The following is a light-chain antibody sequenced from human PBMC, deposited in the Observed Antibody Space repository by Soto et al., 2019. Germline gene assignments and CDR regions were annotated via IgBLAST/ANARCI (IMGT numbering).Light chain of an antibody. CDR1: QSVRSN. J-gene: IGKJ4*01. CDR3: QQYSSWPLT. Sequence: EIVMTQSPATLSVSPGERATLSCRASQSVRSNYLSWYQQKPGQAPRLIIHGASTRATGFPARFSGSGSGTEFTLTISSLQSEDFAVYYCQQYSSWPLTFGGGTKVEIK. V-gene: IGKV3-15*01. CDR2: GAS.